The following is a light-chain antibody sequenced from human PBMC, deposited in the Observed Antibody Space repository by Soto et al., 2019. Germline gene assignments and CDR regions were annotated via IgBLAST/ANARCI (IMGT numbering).Light chain of an antibody. CDR1: QSISRG. V-gene: IGKV1-5*01. J-gene: IGKJ5*01. CDR3: QQYNTYST. CDR2: DAS. Sequence: IQLTQSHYTLCGSVGDRVTLTCRASQSISRGLAWYHQKPGKAPQALIYDASSLKSGVPSRFSGNGSGTEFTLTISSLQPDDFATYYCQQYNTYSTFGQGTRLEIK.